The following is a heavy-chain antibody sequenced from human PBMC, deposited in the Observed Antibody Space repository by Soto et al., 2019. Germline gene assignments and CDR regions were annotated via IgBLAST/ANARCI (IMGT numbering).Heavy chain of an antibody. V-gene: IGHV1-69*13. Sequence: ASVKVSCKASGGTFSNYAISWVRQAPGQGLEWMGGIIPIFGTSNYAQKFQGRVTITADESTGTAYMELSSLRSEDTAVYYCAREYGYGMDVWGQGTTVTVSS. D-gene: IGHD4-17*01. CDR2: IIPIFGTS. J-gene: IGHJ6*02. CDR1: GGTFSNYA. CDR3: AREYGYGMDV.